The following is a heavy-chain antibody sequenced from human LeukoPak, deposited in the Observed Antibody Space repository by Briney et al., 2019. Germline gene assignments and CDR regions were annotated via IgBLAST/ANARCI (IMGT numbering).Heavy chain of an antibody. Sequence: ASVKVSCKASGYMFTDYYLHWVRQAPGQGLEWMGWINPNSGGTNYAQQFQGRLTMTRDTSISTAYMELSRLRSDDTAVYYCARVKTMIIVVSLFDYWGQGTLVTVSS. CDR3: ARVKTMIIVVSLFDY. J-gene: IGHJ4*02. CDR1: GYMFTDYY. V-gene: IGHV1-2*02. D-gene: IGHD3-22*01. CDR2: INPNSGGT.